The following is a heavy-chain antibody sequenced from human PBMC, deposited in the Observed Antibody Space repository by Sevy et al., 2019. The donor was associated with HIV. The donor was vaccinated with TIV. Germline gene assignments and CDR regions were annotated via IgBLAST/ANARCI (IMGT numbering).Heavy chain of an antibody. CDR1: GFTFSSYS. CDR2: FSSSSSYI. V-gene: IGHV3-21*01. Sequence: GGSLRLSCAASGFTFSSYSMNWVRQAPGKGLEWVSSFSSSSSYIYYADSVKGRFTISRDNAKNTLYLQMNSLRAEDTAVYYCARDHEEYSGDDGGVFDYWGQGTLVTVSS. D-gene: IGHD1-26*01. CDR3: ARDHEEYSGDDGGVFDY. J-gene: IGHJ4*02.